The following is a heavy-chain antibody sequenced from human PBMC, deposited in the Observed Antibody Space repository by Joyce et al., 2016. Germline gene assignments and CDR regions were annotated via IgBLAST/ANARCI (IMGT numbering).Heavy chain of an antibody. CDR1: GFTFSRYW. CDR3: ARDIWARFDY. J-gene: IGHJ4*02. V-gene: IGHV3-7*05. D-gene: IGHD7-27*01. Sequence: QLVESGGGLVQPGGSLRLSCAASGFTFSRYWMSWVRQAPGKGLEWVANIKKDGSDKNYVDSVKGRFTISRDNAKNSLYLQMNSLGAEDTALYYCARDIWARFDYWGQGTLVTVSS. CDR2: IKKDGSDK.